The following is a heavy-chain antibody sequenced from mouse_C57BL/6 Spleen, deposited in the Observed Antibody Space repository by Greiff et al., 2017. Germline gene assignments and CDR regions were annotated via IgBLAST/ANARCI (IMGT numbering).Heavy chain of an antibody. D-gene: IGHD1-1*01. J-gene: IGHJ4*01. CDR3: ASQLTGYAMDY. V-gene: IGHV5-4*01. CDR2: ISDGGSYT. CDR1: GFTFSSYA. Sequence: DVQLVESGGGLVKPGGSLKLSCAASGFTFSSYAMSWVRQTPEKRLEWVATISDGGSYTYYPDNVKGRFTISRDNAKNNLYLPMSHLKSEDTAMYYCASQLTGYAMDYWGQGTSVTVSS.